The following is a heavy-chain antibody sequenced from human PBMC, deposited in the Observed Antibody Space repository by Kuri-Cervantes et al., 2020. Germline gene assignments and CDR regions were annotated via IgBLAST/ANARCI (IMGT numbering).Heavy chain of an antibody. CDR3: AREMYSSGWYDAFDI. Sequence: GESLKISCAASGFTFSTYSMNWVRQAPGKGLEWVSYISSNSYTVYYADSVRGRFTISRDNAKNSLYLQMNSLRDEDTAVYYCAREMYSSGWYDAFDIWGQGTMVTVSS. CDR2: ISSNSYTV. D-gene: IGHD6-19*01. J-gene: IGHJ3*02. V-gene: IGHV3-48*02. CDR1: GFTFSTYS.